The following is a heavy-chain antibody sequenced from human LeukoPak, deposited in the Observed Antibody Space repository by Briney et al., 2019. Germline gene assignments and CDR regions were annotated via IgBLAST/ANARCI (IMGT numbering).Heavy chain of an antibody. CDR3: AKDRDNYGHLSPLDY. V-gene: IGHV1-2*02. CDR1: GYTFTVYY. J-gene: IGHJ4*02. D-gene: IGHD5-18*01. CDR2: INPNSGGT. Sequence: GASVKVSCKASGYTFTVYYMHWVRQAPGQGLEWMGWINPNSGGTNYAQKFQGRVTMTRDTSIGTAFMELRSLRFDDTAIYYCAKDRDNYGHLSPLDYWGQGTLVTVSS.